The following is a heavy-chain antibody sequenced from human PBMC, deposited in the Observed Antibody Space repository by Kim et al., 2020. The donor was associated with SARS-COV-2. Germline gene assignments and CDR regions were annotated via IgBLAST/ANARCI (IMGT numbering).Heavy chain of an antibody. J-gene: IGHJ4*02. CDR3: AKDQERLEYYFDL. D-gene: IGHD3-3*01. V-gene: IGHV1-2*02. Sequence: KSAKMFQGRVTMTRDTSIRTVYLELSRLRSDDTAIYYCAKDQERLEYYFDLWGQGTLVTVSS.